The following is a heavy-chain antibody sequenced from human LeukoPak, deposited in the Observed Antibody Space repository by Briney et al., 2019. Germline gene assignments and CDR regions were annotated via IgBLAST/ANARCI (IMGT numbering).Heavy chain of an antibody. CDR1: GYSFTSYW. CDR3: ARHRVGIYSRNHAFDI. V-gene: IGHV5-51*01. D-gene: IGHD1-26*01. J-gene: IGHJ3*02. CDR2: IDPGDSDT. Sequence: GESLKISCKGSGYSFTSYWISWVRQMPGKGLEWMGRIDPGDSDTRYSPSFQGQVTISADKSSSTAYLQWSSLKASDTAMYYCARHRVGIYSRNHAFDIWGQGTMVTVSS.